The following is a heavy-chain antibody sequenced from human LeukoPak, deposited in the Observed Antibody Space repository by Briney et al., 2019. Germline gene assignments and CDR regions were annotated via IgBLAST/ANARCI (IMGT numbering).Heavy chain of an antibody. J-gene: IGHJ4*02. D-gene: IGHD4-17*01. Sequence: GGSLRLSCTVSGFTVSSNSWTWVRQAPGKGLEWVSAISGSGSGGSTYYADSVKGRFTISRDNSKNTLYLQMNSLRVEETAVYYCAKATSVTTLFDYWGQGTLVTVSS. V-gene: IGHV3-23*01. CDR3: AKATSVTTLFDY. CDR2: ISGSGSGGST. CDR1: GFTVSSNS.